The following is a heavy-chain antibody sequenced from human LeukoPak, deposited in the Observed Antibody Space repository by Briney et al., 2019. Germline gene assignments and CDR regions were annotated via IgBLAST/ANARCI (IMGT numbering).Heavy chain of an antibody. CDR1: GGTFSSYA. Sequence: GASVKVSCKASGGTFSSYAISWVRQAPGQGLEWMGRIIPILGIANYAQKFQGRVTITADKSTSTAYMELSSLRSEDTAVYYCAREFVSSSWYPKSHYYYYGMDVWGQGTTVTVSS. V-gene: IGHV1-69*04. CDR2: IIPILGIA. CDR3: AREFVSSSWYPKSHYYYYGMDV. D-gene: IGHD6-13*01. J-gene: IGHJ6*02.